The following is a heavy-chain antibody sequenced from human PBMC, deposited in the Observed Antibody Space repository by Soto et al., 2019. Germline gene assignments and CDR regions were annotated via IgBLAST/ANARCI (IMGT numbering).Heavy chain of an antibody. V-gene: IGHV1-2*02. CDR1: GYTFTGYY. Sequence: ASVKVSCKASGYTFTGYYMHWVRQAPGQGLEWMGWINPNSGGTNYAQKFQGRVTMTRDTSISTAYMELSRLRSDDTVVYYCARDPSGSYPLYYFDYWGQGTLVTVSS. CDR2: INPNSGGT. CDR3: ARDPSGSYPLYYFDY. D-gene: IGHD1-26*01. J-gene: IGHJ4*02.